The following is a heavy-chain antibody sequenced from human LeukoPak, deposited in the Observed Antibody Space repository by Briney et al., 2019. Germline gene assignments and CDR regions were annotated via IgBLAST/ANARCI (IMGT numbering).Heavy chain of an antibody. D-gene: IGHD5-24*01. CDR3: ARARRPKWERDGYTSKESAFDI. CDR1: GFTFSNYA. Sequence: GGSLRLSCAASGFTFSNYAMNWVRQAPGKGLEWVSTISGSGGSTYYADSVKGRFTISRDNSKNTLCLQMNSLRAEDTAVYYCARARRPKWERDGYTSKESAFDIWGQGTMVTVS. J-gene: IGHJ3*02. V-gene: IGHV3-23*01. CDR2: ISGSGGST.